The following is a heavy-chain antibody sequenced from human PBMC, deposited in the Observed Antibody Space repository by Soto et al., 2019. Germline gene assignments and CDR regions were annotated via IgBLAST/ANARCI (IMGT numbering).Heavy chain of an antibody. CDR2: IYWNDDK. D-gene: IGHD5-18*01. J-gene: IGHJ4*02. CDR3: AHSEWIQLTPLLGSPNPLFDY. CDR1: GFSLSTSGVG. Sequence: SGPTLVNPTQTLTLTCTFSGFSLSTSGVGVGWIRQPPGKALEWLALIYWNDDKRYSPSLKSRLTITKDTSKNQVVLTMTNMDPVDTATYYCAHSEWIQLTPLLGSPNPLFDYWGQGTLVTVS. V-gene: IGHV2-5*01.